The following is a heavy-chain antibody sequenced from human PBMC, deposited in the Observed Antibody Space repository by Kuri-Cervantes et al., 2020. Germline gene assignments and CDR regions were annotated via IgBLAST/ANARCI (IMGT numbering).Heavy chain of an antibody. J-gene: IGHJ4*02. CDR1: GFTFSSYA. CDR2: ISYDGSNK. D-gene: IGHD3-22*01. CDR3: AREWSDSSGYYPGV. Sequence: GESLKISCAASGFTFSSYAMHWVRQAPGKGLEWVAVISYDGSNKYYADSVKGRFTISRDNSKNTLYLQMNSLRAEDTAVYYCAREWSDSSGYYPGVWGQGTLVTVSS. V-gene: IGHV3-30-3*01.